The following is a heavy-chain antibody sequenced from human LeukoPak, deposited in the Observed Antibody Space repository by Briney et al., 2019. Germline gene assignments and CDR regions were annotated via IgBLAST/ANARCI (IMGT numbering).Heavy chain of an antibody. CDR1: GFTFSSYG. J-gene: IGHJ4*02. D-gene: IGHD1-26*01. V-gene: IGHV3-30*18. CDR2: ISYDGSNK. Sequence: GRSLRLSCAASGFTFSSYGMHWVRQAPGKGLEWVAVISYDGSNKYYADSVKGRFTISRDNSKNTLYLQMNSLRAEDTAVYYCAKDVKSRGATLWYWGQGTLVTVSS. CDR3: AKDVKSRGATLWY.